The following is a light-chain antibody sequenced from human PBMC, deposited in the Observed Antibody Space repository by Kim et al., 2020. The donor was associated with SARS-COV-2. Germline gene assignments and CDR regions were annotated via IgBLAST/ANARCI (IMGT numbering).Light chain of an antibody. CDR2: GKH. CDR3: NSRDSNDNVV. CDR1: SLRSSY. Sequence: VALGHTVTITAQGDSLRSSYATWYQQKRAQAPILVIYGKHNRPSGIPDRFSGPSSGNTASLTITGTQAGDEADYYCNSRDSNDNVVFGGGTKLTVL. V-gene: IGLV3-19*01. J-gene: IGLJ2*01.